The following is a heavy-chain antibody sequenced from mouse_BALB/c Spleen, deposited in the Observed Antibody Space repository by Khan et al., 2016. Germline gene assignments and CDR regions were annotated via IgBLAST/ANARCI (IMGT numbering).Heavy chain of an antibody. V-gene: IGHV3-2*02. CDR3: ARMNYYRYAVDY. D-gene: IGHD1-1*01. CDR2: ISYSGST. Sequence: EVELVESGPGLVKPSQSLSLTCTVTGYSITSNYAWNWIRQFPGNKLEWMGYISYSGSTSSHPSLKSRISITRDTSKNQFFLQFNSVTTEETATYYCARMNYYRYAVDYWGQGTSVTVSS. J-gene: IGHJ4*01. CDR1: GYSITSNYA.